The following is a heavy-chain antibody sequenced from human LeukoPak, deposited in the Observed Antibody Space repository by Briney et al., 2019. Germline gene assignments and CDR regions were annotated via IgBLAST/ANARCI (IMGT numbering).Heavy chain of an antibody. J-gene: IGHJ4*02. CDR1: GFTFSSYA. V-gene: IGHV3-30*04. D-gene: IGHD6-19*01. Sequence: GGSLRLSCAASGFTFSSYAMHWVRQAPGKGLEWVAVISYDGSNKYYADSVKGRFTISRDNSKNTLYLQMNSLRAEDTAVYYCARSPGQWLVNVYWGQGTLVTVSS. CDR2: ISYDGSNK. CDR3: ARSPGQWLVNVY.